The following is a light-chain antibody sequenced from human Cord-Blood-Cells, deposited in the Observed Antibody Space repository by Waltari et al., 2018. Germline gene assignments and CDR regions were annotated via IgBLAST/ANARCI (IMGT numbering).Light chain of an antibody. CDR2: DVS. CDR3: SSYTSSSTPYV. Sequence: QSALTQPASVSGSPGQSITISCTGTSSDVGGYNYVSWYQQHPGKAPKLMIYDVSKRPSGVSNRFSGSKSGNTASLTISALQDEDEADYYCSSYTSSSTPYVFGTGTKLTVL. V-gene: IGLV2-14*01. CDR1: SSDVGGYNY. J-gene: IGLJ1*01.